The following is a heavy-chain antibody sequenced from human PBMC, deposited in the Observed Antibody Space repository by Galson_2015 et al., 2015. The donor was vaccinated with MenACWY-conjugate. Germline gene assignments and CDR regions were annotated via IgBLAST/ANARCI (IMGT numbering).Heavy chain of an antibody. Sequence: QSGAEVKKPGESLKISCQASGYNFNMYWIAWVRQMSGKGLEWMGIIYPGDSDTRYSPSFQGQVTISADKSNSTAYLQWSSLQASDTAMYYCARRVGPLDIWGQGTMVTVSS. V-gene: IGHV5-51*03. CDR3: ARRVGPLDI. CDR1: GYNFNMYW. CDR2: IYPGDSDT. J-gene: IGHJ3*02.